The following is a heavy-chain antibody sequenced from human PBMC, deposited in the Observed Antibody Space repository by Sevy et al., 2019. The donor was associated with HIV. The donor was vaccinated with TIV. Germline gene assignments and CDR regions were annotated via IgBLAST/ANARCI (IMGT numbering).Heavy chain of an antibody. CDR3: ATDLSGATRGIGY. Sequence: ASVKVSSKVSGYTLTELSMHWVRQAPGKGLEWMGGFDPEDGETIYAQKFQGRVTMTEDTSTDTAYMELSSVISEDTAVYYCATDLSGATRGIGYWGQGTLVTVSS. D-gene: IGHD1-26*01. CDR1: GYTLTELS. CDR2: FDPEDGET. J-gene: IGHJ4*02. V-gene: IGHV1-24*01.